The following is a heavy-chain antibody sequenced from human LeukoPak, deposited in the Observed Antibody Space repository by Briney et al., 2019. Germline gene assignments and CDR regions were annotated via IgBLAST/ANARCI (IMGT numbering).Heavy chain of an antibody. J-gene: IGHJ4*02. CDR3: ARDICSSTSCYEDY. V-gene: IGHV1-18*04. CDR2: ISAYNGNT. Sequence: ASVKDSCKVSGCTVSNDGISWVRQAPGQELEWMGWISAYNGNTNYAQKLQGRVTMTTDTSTSTAYMELRSLRSDDTAVYYCARDICSSTSCYEDYWGQGTLVTVSS. D-gene: IGHD2-2*01. CDR1: GCTVSNDG.